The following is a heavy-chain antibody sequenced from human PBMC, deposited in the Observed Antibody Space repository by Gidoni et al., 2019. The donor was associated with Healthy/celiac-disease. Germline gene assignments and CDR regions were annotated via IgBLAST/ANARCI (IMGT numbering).Heavy chain of an antibody. CDR2: IKQDGSEK. D-gene: IGHD4-4*01. J-gene: IGHJ2*01. V-gene: IGHV3-7*01. CDR3: ARDTGYWYFDL. Sequence: EVQLVASGGGLVQPGGSRRLSCAASGFTFSSDWMSWVRQAPGKGLEWVANIKQDGSEKYYVDPVKGRFTISRDNAKNSLYLQMNSLRAEDTAVYYCARDTGYWYFDLWGRGTLVTVSS. CDR1: GFTFSSDW.